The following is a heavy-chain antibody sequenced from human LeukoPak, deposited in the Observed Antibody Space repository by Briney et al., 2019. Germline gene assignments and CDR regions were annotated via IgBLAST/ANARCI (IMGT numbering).Heavy chain of an antibody. CDR2: ISGSGGST. J-gene: IGHJ4*02. Sequence: GGSLRLSCAASGFTFSSYAMTWVRQAPGKGLEWVPAISGSGGSTYYADSVKGRFTISRDNSKNTLYLQMNSLRAEDTAVYYCYIPDDDTSAYKGYWGQGTLVTVSS. CDR1: GFTFSSYA. V-gene: IGHV3-23*01. CDR3: YIPDDDTSAYKGY. D-gene: IGHD3-22*01.